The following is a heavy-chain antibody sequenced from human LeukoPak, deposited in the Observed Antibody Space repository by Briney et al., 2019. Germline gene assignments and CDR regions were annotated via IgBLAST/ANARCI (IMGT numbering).Heavy chain of an antibody. D-gene: IGHD6-13*01. V-gene: IGHV3-11*01. CDR2: ISSSGSTI. CDR3: LAAGTSEYFQH. CDR1: GFTFSDYY. Sequence: GGSLRLSCAASGFTFSDYYMSWIRQAPGKGLEWVSYISSSGSTIYYADSVKGRFTISRDNAKNTLYLQMNSLRAEDTAVYYCLAAGTSEYFQHWGQGTLVTVSS. J-gene: IGHJ1*01.